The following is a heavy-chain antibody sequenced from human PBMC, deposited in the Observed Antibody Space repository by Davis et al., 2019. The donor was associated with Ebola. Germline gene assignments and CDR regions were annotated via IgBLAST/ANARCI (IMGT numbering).Heavy chain of an antibody. D-gene: IGHD6-19*01. V-gene: IGHV3-23*01. CDR2: IGTNSDT. Sequence: GGSLRLSCAASGFTFSSYSMNWVRQPPGKGLEWVSAIGTNSDTYYAESVKGRFTISRENSKNTLCLQMSSLRAEDTAIYYCTKKVPGIRPFDSWGQGTLVTVSP. CDR3: TKKVPGIRPFDS. CDR1: GFTFSSYS. J-gene: IGHJ4*02.